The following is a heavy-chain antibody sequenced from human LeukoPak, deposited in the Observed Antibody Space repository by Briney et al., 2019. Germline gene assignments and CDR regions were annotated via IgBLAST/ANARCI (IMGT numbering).Heavy chain of an antibody. Sequence: ASVKVSCTVSGYTLTELSMHWVRQAPGKGLEWMGGFDPEDGETIYAQKFQGRVTMTEDASTDTAYMELSSLRSEDTAVYYCATERLWFGEVGAFDIWGQGTMVTVSS. D-gene: IGHD3-10*01. J-gene: IGHJ3*02. V-gene: IGHV1-24*01. CDR2: FDPEDGET. CDR1: GYTLTELS. CDR3: ATERLWFGEVGAFDI.